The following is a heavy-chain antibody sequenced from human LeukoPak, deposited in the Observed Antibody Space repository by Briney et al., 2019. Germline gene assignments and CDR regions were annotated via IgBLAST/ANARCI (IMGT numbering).Heavy chain of an antibody. CDR3: AREVGSYYDFRSGYYSY. D-gene: IGHD3-3*01. CDR2: INAGNGNT. Sequence: GASVKVSCKASGYTFTSYAMHWVRQAPGQRLEWMGWINAGNGNTKYSQKFQGRVTITRDTSASTAYMELSSLRSEDTAVYYCAREVGSYYDFRSGYYSYWGQGTLVTVSS. V-gene: IGHV1-3*01. J-gene: IGHJ4*02. CDR1: GYTFTSYA.